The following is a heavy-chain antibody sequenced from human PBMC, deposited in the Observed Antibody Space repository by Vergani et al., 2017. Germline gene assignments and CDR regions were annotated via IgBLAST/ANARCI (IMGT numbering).Heavy chain of an antibody. CDR2: IYHSGSA. J-gene: IGHJ4*02. Sequence: QVQLQESGPGLVKPSQTLSLTCTVSGGSISSAGYFWSWIRQHPGKGLELIGYIYHSGSAYHNPSLESRVTMSVDTSKNQFSLNLNSVTASDTAVYYCARIPRGYCSSVICFPFDHWGQGSLVTVSS. D-gene: IGHD2-2*01. CDR3: ARIPRGYCSSVICFPFDH. CDR1: GGSISSAGYF. V-gene: IGHV4-31*03.